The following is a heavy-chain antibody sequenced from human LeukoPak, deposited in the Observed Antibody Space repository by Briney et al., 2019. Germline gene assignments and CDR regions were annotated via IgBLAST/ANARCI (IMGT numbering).Heavy chain of an antibody. V-gene: IGHV4-59*01. D-gene: IGHD5-24*01. CDR2: MYYSGST. Sequence: PSETLSLTCTVSGGSISRYYWSWIRQPPGKGLEWIGYMYYSGSTNYNPSLKSRVTISVDTSKNQFSLKLTSVTAADTAVYYCARGDNYGLTYFFDYWGQGTLVTVSS. CDR1: GGSISRYY. CDR3: ARGDNYGLTYFFDY. J-gene: IGHJ4*02.